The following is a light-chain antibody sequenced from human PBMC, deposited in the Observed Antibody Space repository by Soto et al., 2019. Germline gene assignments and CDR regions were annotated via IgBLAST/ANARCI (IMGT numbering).Light chain of an antibody. CDR1: NSNIGSYT. CDR2: SNN. J-gene: IGLJ1*01. V-gene: IGLV1-44*01. CDR3: ATWDDSLNSFYV. Sequence: QTVLTRPPSASGTPGQRVTMSCSGGNSNIGSYTVNWYQHLPGTAPSPLIFSNNQRPSGVCARFSGSNSGTSASLSISGLKSGDEGDYYCATWDDSLNSFYVFGTGTKVTVL.